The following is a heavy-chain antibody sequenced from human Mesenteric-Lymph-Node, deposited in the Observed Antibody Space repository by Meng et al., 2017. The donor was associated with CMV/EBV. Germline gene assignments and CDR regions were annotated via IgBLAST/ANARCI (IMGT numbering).Heavy chain of an antibody. CDR3: AASTLRAPFEF. D-gene: IGHD5/OR15-5a*01. CDR2: INDSGAT. J-gene: IGHJ4*02. V-gene: IGHV4-34*01. CDR1: GGSFSDYY. Sequence: LTCTVYGGSFSDYYFNWIRQPPGKGLEWVGEINDSGATNDNPSLNRRVTISVDKSKNQFSLNLTSVTPADTAVYYCAASTLRAPFEFWGQGALVTVSS.